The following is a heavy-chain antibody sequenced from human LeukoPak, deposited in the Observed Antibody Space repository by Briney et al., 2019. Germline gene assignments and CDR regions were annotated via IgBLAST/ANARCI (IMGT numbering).Heavy chain of an antibody. V-gene: IGHV4-61*02. CDR3: ARGRYTYGYLSDYNWLDP. CDR1: GGSISSGSYY. D-gene: IGHD5-18*01. Sequence: SETLSLTCTVSGGSISSGSYYWSWIRQPAGKGLEWIGRIYSSGSTNYYPSLKSRVTISIDTSKNQFSLKLNSVTAADTAVYYCARGRYTYGYLSDYNWLDPWGQGTLVTVSS. J-gene: IGHJ5*02. CDR2: IYSSGST.